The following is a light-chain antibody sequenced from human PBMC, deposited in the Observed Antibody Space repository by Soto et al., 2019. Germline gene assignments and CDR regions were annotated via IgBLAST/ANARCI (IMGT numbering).Light chain of an antibody. J-gene: IGKJ1*01. CDR3: QQYNTFAWT. CDR1: QSISTW. V-gene: IGKV1-5*03. Sequence: DIQMTQSPSTLSASVGDRVTMTCRARQSISTWLAWYQQRPGRAPKLLIYRASILEDGVPSIFSGSVSGTEVPLTISSLQPDDFATYYCQQYNTFAWTFGQGTKVELK. CDR2: RAS.